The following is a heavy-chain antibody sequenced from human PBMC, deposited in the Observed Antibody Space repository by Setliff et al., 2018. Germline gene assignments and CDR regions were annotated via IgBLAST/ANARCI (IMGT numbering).Heavy chain of an antibody. CDR3: ARGPGAATGEGFDI. CDR1: GGSLSSYNY. Sequence: SETLSLTCTVSGGSLSSYNYWSWIRQPAGKGLEWIGHIYTSWSTISNPSLKSRVTISLDTSKNQFSLKLSSVTAADTAVYYCARGPGAATGEGFDIWGQGTMVTVSS. J-gene: IGHJ3*02. D-gene: IGHD7-27*01. CDR2: IYTSWST. V-gene: IGHV4-4*07.